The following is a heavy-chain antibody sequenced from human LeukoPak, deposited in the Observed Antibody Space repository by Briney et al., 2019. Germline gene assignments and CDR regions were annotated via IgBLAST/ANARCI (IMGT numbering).Heavy chain of an antibody. J-gene: IGHJ4*02. CDR3: ARAVAAFDY. CDR2: IYYSGST. D-gene: IGHD6-19*01. V-gene: IGHV4-59*08. Sequence: PSETLSLTCPVSGGSISSYYWSWIRQPPGKGLEWIGYIYYSGSTNYNPSLKSRVTISVDTSKNQFSLKLSSVTAADTAVYYCARAVAAFDYWGQGTLVTVSS. CDR1: GGSISSYY.